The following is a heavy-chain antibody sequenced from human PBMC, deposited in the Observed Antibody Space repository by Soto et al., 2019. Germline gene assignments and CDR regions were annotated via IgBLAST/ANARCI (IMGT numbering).Heavy chain of an antibody. J-gene: IGHJ4*02. CDR3: ARIWGSTNDY. D-gene: IGHD3-16*01. Sequence: SETLSLTCVVSGGSLSSYYWSWIRQPPGKGLEWIGYIYYSGSTNYNPSLKSRVTISVDTSKNQFSLKLSSVTAADTAVYYCARIWGSTNDYWGRGPLVTVPS. CDR1: GGSLSSYY. CDR2: IYYSGST. V-gene: IGHV4-59*01.